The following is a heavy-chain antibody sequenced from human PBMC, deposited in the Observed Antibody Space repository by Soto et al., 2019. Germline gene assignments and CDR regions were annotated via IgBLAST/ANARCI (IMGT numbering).Heavy chain of an antibody. V-gene: IGHV3-23*01. J-gene: IGHJ4*02. CDR2: ISGSGDST. D-gene: IGHD1-26*01. CDR3: ARRGSGSYYDY. CDR1: GFTFSSYA. Sequence: EVQLLESGGGLVQPGGSLRLSFAASGFTFSSYAMRWVRQAPGKGLEWVSAISGSGDSTYYADSVKGRFTISRDNSKNTLYLQMNSLRAEDTAVYYCARRGSGSYYDYWGQGTLVIVSS.